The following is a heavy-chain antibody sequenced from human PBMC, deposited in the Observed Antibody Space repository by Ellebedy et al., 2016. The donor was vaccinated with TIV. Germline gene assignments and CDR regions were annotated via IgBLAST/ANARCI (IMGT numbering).Heavy chain of an antibody. CDR1: GFTFSSYD. V-gene: IGHV3-13*01. D-gene: IGHD2-15*01. Sequence: GGSLRLSCAASGFTFSSYDMHWVRQGTGKGLEWVSAIGTAGDTYYPGSVKGRFTISRENAKNSLYLQITSLRADDTAVYYCARVRFGGTAVDYWGQGTLVTVSS. CDR2: IGTAGDT. J-gene: IGHJ4*03. CDR3: ARVRFGGTAVDY.